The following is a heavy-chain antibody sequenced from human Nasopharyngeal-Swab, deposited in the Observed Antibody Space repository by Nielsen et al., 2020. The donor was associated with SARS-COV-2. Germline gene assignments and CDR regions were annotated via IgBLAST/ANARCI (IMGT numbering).Heavy chain of an antibody. CDR2: ISGRGGST. Sequence: GGSLRLSCAASGFTFSSYAMSWVRQAPGKGLELVSVISGRGGSTYYADSVKGRFTTSRDNSKNTLYQQMNSLRAEDTAVYYCARYDAYYDSSGYAYWGQGTLVTVSS. CDR1: GFTFSSYA. D-gene: IGHD3-22*01. CDR3: ARYDAYYDSSGYAY. V-gene: IGHV3-23*01. J-gene: IGHJ4*02.